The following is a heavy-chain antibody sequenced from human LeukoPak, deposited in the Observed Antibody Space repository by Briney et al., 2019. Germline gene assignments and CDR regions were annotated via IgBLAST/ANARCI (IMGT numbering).Heavy chain of an antibody. Sequence: GESLKISCKGSGYSFTSYWIGWVRQMPGKGLEWMGIIYPGDSDTRYSPSFQGQVTISADKSISTAYLQWSGLKASDTAMYYCASVVGATIDAFDIWGQGTMVTVSS. J-gene: IGHJ3*02. CDR2: IYPGDSDT. CDR1: GYSFTSYW. CDR3: ASVVGATIDAFDI. D-gene: IGHD1-26*01. V-gene: IGHV5-51*01.